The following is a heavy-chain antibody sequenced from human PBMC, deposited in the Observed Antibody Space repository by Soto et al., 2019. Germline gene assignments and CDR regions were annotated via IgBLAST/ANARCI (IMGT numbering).Heavy chain of an antibody. J-gene: IGHJ6*02. CDR2: ISSSSSFI. CDR1: VFTFNSYD. Sequence: GSLRLSCAASVFTFNSYDINWVRQSPGEGLEWVSSISSSSSFIYYADSVKGRFTIPRDNAKNSVYLQMNSLRAEDTAVYYCARGAGTDRDRKGYGMDVWGQGTTVTVS. V-gene: IGHV3-21*01. D-gene: IGHD6-19*01. CDR3: ARGAGTDRDRKGYGMDV.